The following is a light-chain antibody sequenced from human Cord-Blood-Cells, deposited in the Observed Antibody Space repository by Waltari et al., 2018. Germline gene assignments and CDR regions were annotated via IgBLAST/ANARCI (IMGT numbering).Light chain of an antibody. J-gene: IGKJ4*01. V-gene: IGKV1-13*02. CDR1: HGSSSA. CDR2: DAA. Sequence: AIQLTQSPFSLSASVGVRVTIPCRASHGSSSALAWYQQKPGKAPMLLIYDAASWESRVPSRFSGSRSATDFTLTISSLQPEDFATYYCQQFNSYPRTFGGGTKVEIK. CDR3: QQFNSYPRT.